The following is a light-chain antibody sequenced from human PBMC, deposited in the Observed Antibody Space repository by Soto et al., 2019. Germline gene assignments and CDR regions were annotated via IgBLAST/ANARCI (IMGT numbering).Light chain of an antibody. Sequence: EIVLTQSPGTLSLSPGERATLSCRASQSVGNNNLAWYQQKPGQAPRFLIYDASSRATGIPDRFSGSGSGTDFTLTISRLEPEDFAVYYCQQYGSTPLTVCGGTKVEIK. CDR2: DAS. J-gene: IGKJ4*01. V-gene: IGKV3-20*01. CDR1: QSVGNNN. CDR3: QQYGSTPLT.